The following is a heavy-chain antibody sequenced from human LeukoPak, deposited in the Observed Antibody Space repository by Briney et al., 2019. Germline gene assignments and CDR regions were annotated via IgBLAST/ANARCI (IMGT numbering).Heavy chain of an antibody. CDR3: ARDPPPHFYYYDSSGLA. CDR1: GGSISSSSYY. J-gene: IGHJ5*02. V-gene: IGHV4-39*07. Sequence: PSETLSLTCTVSGGSISSSSYYWGWIRQPPGKGLEWIGSIYYSGSTYYNPSLKSRVTISVDTSKNQFSLKLSSVTAADTAVYYCARDPPPHFYYYDSSGLAWGQGTLVTVSS. D-gene: IGHD3-22*01. CDR2: IYYSGST.